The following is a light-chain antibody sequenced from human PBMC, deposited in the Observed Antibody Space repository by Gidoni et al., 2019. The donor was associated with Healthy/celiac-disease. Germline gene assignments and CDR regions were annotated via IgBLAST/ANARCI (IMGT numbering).Light chain of an antibody. Sequence: DIVLTQSPDSLAVSLGVRATINCKSSQSVVYSPHNKNYLAWYQQKPGQPPKLLIYWASTRESGVPDRFSGSGSGTDFTLTISSLQAEDVAVYYCQQYDSTPLTFGGGTKVEIK. CDR1: QSVVYSPHNKNY. J-gene: IGKJ4*01. CDR3: QQYDSTPLT. V-gene: IGKV4-1*01. CDR2: WAS.